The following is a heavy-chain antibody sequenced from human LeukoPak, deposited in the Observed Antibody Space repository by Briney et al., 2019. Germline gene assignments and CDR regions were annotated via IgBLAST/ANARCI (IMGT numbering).Heavy chain of an antibody. CDR2: ISGNGDST. J-gene: IGHJ4*02. CDR3: AKEVNNWNYVPFDY. CDR1: GFTFSSYA. V-gene: IGHV3-23*01. D-gene: IGHD1-7*01. Sequence: GGSLRLSCAASGFTFSSYAMNWVRQAPGKGLEWVSAISGNGDSTYYADSVTGRFTISKDNSKNTLYLQMNSLRAEDTALYYCAKEVNNWNYVPFDYWGQGTLVTVSS.